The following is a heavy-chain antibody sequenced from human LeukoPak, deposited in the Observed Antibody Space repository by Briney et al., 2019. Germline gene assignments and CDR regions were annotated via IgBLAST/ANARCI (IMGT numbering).Heavy chain of an antibody. Sequence: GGSLRLSCAASGVTFSSYWMSCVRQAPGKGLEWVANIQQDGSETYYVDSVKGRFTISRDNAKSSLSLQMNSLRVEDTAVYYCARVGSYNHHWYFDLWGPGTLVTVSS. CDR1: GVTFSSYW. J-gene: IGHJ2*01. V-gene: IGHV3-7*05. CDR3: ARVGSYNHHWYFDL. CDR2: IQQDGSET. D-gene: IGHD5-24*01.